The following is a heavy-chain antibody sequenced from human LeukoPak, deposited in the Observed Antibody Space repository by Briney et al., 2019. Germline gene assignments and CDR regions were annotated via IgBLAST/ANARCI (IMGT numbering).Heavy chain of an antibody. CDR1: GFSFSSYW. Sequence: PGGSLRLSCAASGFSFSSYWMTWVRQAPGKGLEWVANIKKDGSEKYYLDSVKGRFTISRDNAKNSPYLQMNSLRAEDTAMYYCASSTVEMAAILDHDWGQGTLVIVSS. CDR3: ASSTVEMAAILDHD. CDR2: IKKDGSEK. J-gene: IGHJ4*02. V-gene: IGHV3-7*01. D-gene: IGHD5-24*01.